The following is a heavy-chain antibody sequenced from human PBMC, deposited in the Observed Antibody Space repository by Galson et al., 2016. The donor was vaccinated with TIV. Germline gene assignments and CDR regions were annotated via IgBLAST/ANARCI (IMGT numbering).Heavy chain of an antibody. CDR3: ARPPYCGGDCDKYYS. CDR2: INGGNGNT. CDR1: GYIFTNYP. Sequence: SVKVSCKASGYIFTNYPMHWVRQAPGQSLEWMGWINGGNGNTKYSQRFQGRVTITSDTSASTAYMELSSLRSEDSAVYYCARPPYCGGDCDKYYSWGQGTLVTVSS. V-gene: IGHV1-3*01. D-gene: IGHD2-21*01. J-gene: IGHJ4*02.